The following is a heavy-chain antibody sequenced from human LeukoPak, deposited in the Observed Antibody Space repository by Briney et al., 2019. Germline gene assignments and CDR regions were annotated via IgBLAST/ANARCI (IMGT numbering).Heavy chain of an antibody. D-gene: IGHD2-2*02. CDR2: ISGSGGST. CDR1: EFTFSSYA. CDR3: AKSVVPAVIGISYYYYMDV. V-gene: IGHV3-23*01. J-gene: IGHJ6*03. Sequence: GGSLRLSCATSEFTFSSYAMSWVRQAPGKGLEWVSTISGSGGSTYYADSVKGRFTISRDNSKNTLYLQVNSLRAEDTAVYYCAKSVVPAVIGISYYYYMDVWGKGTTVTVSS.